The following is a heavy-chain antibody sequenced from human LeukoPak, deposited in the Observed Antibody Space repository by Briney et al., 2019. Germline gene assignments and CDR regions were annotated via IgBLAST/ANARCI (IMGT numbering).Heavy chain of an antibody. Sequence: ASVKVSCKASGYTFTRYGISWVRQAPGQGLEWMGWISAYNGNSNYAQKLQGRVTMTTDTSTSTAYMELRSLRSDDTAVYYCARSLHYYDSGGLFIQYWGQGTLVTVSS. J-gene: IGHJ1*01. CDR1: GYTFTRYG. CDR2: ISAYNGNS. V-gene: IGHV1-18*01. D-gene: IGHD3-22*01. CDR3: ARSLHYYDSGGLFIQY.